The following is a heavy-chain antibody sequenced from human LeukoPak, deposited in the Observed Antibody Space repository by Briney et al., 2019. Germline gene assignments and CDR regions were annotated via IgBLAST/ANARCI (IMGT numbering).Heavy chain of an antibody. J-gene: IGHJ4*02. D-gene: IGHD5-18*01. CDR3: ARDAGYRGYSYGFFDY. CDR2: IKQDGGQI. V-gene: IGHV3-7*03. CDR1: EFTFSSYW. Sequence: GGSLRLSCAASEFTFSSYWMSWVRQAPGKGLEWVANIKQDGGQIYYLESVKGRFTVSRDNAKNSLYLQMNSLRAEDTAVYYCARDAGYRGYSYGFFDYWGQGTLVTVSS.